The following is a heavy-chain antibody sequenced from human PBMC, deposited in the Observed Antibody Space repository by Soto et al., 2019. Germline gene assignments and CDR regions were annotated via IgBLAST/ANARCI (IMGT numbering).Heavy chain of an antibody. CDR1: GGSINSGGYY. CDR3: ASWVRGLQGLGY. Sequence: QVQLQESGPGLVKPSQTLSLTCTVSGGSINSGGYYWSWIRQHPGKGLEWIGYTHYSGSTNYNPSLKSRATISVDTSKNQFSLKLSSVTAADTAVYYCASWVRGLQGLGYWGQGTLVTVSS. CDR2: THYSGST. J-gene: IGHJ4*02. D-gene: IGHD3-10*01. V-gene: IGHV4-31*03.